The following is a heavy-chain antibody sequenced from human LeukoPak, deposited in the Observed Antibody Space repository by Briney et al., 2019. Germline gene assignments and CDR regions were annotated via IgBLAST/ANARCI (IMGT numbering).Heavy chain of an antibody. J-gene: IGHJ2*01. CDR3: ARASHVTVVKRLNWYFDL. Sequence: PSQTLSLTCTVSGGSISSGDYYWSWIRQPPGKGLEWIGYIYYSGSTYYNPSLKSRVTISVDTSKNQFSLKLSSVTAADTAVYYCARASHVTVVKRLNWYFDLWGRGTLVTVSS. V-gene: IGHV4-30-4*01. CDR1: GGSISSGDYY. CDR2: IYYSGST. D-gene: IGHD4-23*01.